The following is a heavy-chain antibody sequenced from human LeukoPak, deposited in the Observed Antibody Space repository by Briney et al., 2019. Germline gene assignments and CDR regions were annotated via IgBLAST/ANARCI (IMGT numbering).Heavy chain of an antibody. V-gene: IGHV3-74*01. CDR3: ARAGQFDYFDY. D-gene: IGHD1-14*01. CDR1: GFTFSSYW. CDR2: INSDGSST. Sequence: GGSLRLSCAASGFTFSSYWMHWVRQAPGKGLVWVSRINSDGSSTSYADSVKGRFTISRDNAKNTLYLQMNSLRAEDTAVYYCARAGQFDYFDYWGQGTLATVSS. J-gene: IGHJ4*02.